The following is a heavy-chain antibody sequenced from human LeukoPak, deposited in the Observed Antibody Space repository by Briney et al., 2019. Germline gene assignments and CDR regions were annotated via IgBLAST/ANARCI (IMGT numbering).Heavy chain of an antibody. V-gene: IGHV3-43*01. CDR1: GFTFDDYT. D-gene: IGHD3-10*01. CDR3: AGSGSYRRDYNWFDP. Sequence: GGSLRLSCAASGFTFDDYTMHWVRQAPGKGLEWVSLISWDGGSTYYADSVKGRFTISRDNSKNTLYLQMNSLRAEDTAVYYCAGSGSYRRDYNWFDPWGQGTLVTVSS. CDR2: ISWDGGST. J-gene: IGHJ5*02.